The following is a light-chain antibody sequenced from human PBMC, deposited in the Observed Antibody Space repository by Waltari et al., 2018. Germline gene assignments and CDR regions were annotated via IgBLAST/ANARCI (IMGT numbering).Light chain of an antibody. CDR2: GAS. CDR1: QSVGRS. V-gene: IGKV3-20*01. J-gene: IGKJ1*01. Sequence: EIVLTQSPGTLSLSPGERATLSCRASQSVGRSLAWYQQRLGQAPRLLMYGASSRAANIPDRCGGSGSGTDFSLTINRLEPEDCAVYYCQHYLRLPVSFGQGTKVEIK. CDR3: QHYLRLPVS.